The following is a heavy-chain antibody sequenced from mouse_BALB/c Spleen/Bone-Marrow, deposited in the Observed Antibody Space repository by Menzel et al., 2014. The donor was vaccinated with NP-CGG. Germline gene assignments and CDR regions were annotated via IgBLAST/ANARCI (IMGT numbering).Heavy chain of an antibody. CDR1: GFTFSSSG. CDR3: ARSYYGSSYYFDY. V-gene: IGHV5-17*02. Sequence: EVQGVESGGGLVQPGGSRKLSCAASGFTFSSSGMHWVRQAPEKGLEWVAYISSGSSTIYYADTVKGRFTISRDNPKNTLFLQMTSLRSEDTAMYYCARSYYGSSYYFDYWGQGTTLTVSS. D-gene: IGHD1-1*01. CDR2: ISSGSSTI. J-gene: IGHJ2*01.